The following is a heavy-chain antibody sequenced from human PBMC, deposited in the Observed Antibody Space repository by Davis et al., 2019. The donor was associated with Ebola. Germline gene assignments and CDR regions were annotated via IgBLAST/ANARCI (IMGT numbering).Heavy chain of an antibody. J-gene: IGHJ6*04. Sequence: ASVKVSCKASGFTFTNDAIHWVRQAPGESLEWMGWINTANGNTDYSQRFQGRVTMTRDTSISTAYMELSRLRSDDTAVYYCATLWFGELLGMDVWGKGTTVTVSS. CDR2: INTANGNT. V-gene: IGHV1-3*04. CDR3: ATLWFGELLGMDV. D-gene: IGHD3-10*01. CDR1: GFTFTNDA.